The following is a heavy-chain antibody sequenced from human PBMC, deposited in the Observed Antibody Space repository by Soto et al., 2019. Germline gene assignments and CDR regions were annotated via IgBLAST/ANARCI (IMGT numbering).Heavy chain of an antibody. D-gene: IGHD6-13*01. J-gene: IGHJ4*02. CDR3: ARDTREDSSSWRFAH. V-gene: IGHV1-69*13. CDR2: IIPIFGTA. CDR1: GGTIRSYP. Sequence: VMVSCTASGGTIRSYPISWVRQHTGQGLEWMGGIIPIFGTANYAQKFQGRVTITADESTSTAYVELSSLRSEDTAVYYCARDTREDSSSWRFAHWGQGTLVTVSS.